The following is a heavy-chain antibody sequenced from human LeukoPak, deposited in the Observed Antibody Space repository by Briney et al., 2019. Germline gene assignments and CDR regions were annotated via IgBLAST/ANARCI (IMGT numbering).Heavy chain of an antibody. CDR1: GGSISSSSYY. CDR3: AKPTDWYFDL. J-gene: IGHJ2*01. CDR2: IYYSGST. Sequence: SETLSLTCTVSGGSISSSSYYWGWIRQPPGKGLEWIGSIYYSGSTYYNPSLKSRVTISVDTSKNQFSLKLSSVTAADTAVYYCAKPTDWYFDLWGRGTLVTVSS. V-gene: IGHV4-39*01.